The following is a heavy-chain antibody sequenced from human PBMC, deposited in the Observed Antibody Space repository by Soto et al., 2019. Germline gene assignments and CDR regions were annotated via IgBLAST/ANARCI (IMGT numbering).Heavy chain of an antibody. CDR2: ISYDGSNK. Sequence: PVGSLRLSCAASGFTFSSYGMHWVRQAPGKGLEWVAVISYDGSNKYYADSVKGRFTISRDNSKNTLYLQMNSLRAEDTAVYYCAKDRGWDDAFDIWGQGTMVTVSS. V-gene: IGHV3-30*18. CDR3: AKDRGWDDAFDI. J-gene: IGHJ3*02. D-gene: IGHD6-19*01. CDR1: GFTFSSYG.